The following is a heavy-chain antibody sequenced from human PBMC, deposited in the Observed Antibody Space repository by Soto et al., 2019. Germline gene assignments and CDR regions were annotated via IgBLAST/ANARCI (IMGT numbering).Heavy chain of an antibody. CDR1: GLTFSSSS. Sequence: EVQLVESGGGLVKPGGSLRLSCAASGLTFSSSSMNWVRQAPGKGLEWVSSISSSSTCIYYADSVKGRFTISRDNAKNSLYLQMNSLRAEDTAVYYCAGKYGSSWYFFDHWGQGTLVTVSS. CDR2: ISSSSTCI. D-gene: IGHD6-13*01. CDR3: AGKYGSSWYFFDH. J-gene: IGHJ4*02. V-gene: IGHV3-21*01.